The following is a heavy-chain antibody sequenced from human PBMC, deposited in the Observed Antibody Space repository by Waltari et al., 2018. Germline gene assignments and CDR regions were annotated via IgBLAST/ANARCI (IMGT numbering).Heavy chain of an antibody. CDR2: IYPGDSDT. V-gene: IGHV5-51*01. CDR3: ARRGIVGATRNYYYGMDV. CDR1: GYSFTSYW. J-gene: IGHJ6*02. D-gene: IGHD1-26*01. Sequence: EVQLVQSGAEVKKPGESLKISCKGSGYSFTSYWIGWERQMPGKGLEWMGVIYPGDSDTRYSPSFQGQVTISADKSISTAYLQWSSLKASDTAMYYCARRGIVGATRNYYYGMDVWGQGTTVTVSS.